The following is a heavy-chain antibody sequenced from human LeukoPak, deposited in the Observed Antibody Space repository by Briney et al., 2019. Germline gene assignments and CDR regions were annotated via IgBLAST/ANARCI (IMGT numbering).Heavy chain of an antibody. CDR3: ARAPSEIGGYYPEYFRH. J-gene: IGHJ1*01. V-gene: IGHV3-74*01. CDR1: GFTFSSFW. Sequence: GGSLRLSCAASGFTFSSFWMHWVRQAPGKGLVWVSRIKSDGSTNYAGSVKGRFTISRDNAKNTVSLQMNSLRVEDTGVYYCARAPSEIGGYYPEYFRHWGQGTLVTVSS. D-gene: IGHD3-22*01. CDR2: IKSDGST.